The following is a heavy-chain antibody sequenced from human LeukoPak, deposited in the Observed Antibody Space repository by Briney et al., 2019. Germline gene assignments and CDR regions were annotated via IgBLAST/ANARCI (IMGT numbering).Heavy chain of an antibody. J-gene: IGHJ4*02. CDR3: ARSRGATSEGFDY. D-gene: IGHD5-12*01. CDR1: GFTFSSHD. CDR2: IDSTGDT. V-gene: IGHV3-13*01. Sequence: GGSLRLSCAASGFTFSSHDMHWVRQATGKGLEWASAIDSTGDTYYPGSVKGRFTISRENAKNSLYLQMNSLRAGDTAVYYCARSRGATSEGFDYWGQGTLVTVSS.